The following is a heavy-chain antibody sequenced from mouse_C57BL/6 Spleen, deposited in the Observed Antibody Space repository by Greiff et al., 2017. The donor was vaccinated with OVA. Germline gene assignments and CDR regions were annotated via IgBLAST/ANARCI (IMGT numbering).Heavy chain of an antibody. CDR3: ARDGETAPFAY. J-gene: IGHJ3*01. V-gene: IGHV5-4*01. D-gene: IGHD3-2*01. CDR2: ISDGGSYT. CDR1: GFTFSSYA. Sequence: EVKVVESGGGLVKPGGSLKLSCAASGFTFSSYAMSWVRQTPEERLEWVATISDGGSYTYYPDNVKGRFTISRDNAKNNLYLQMSHLKSEDTAMYYCARDGETAPFAYWGQGTLVTVSA.